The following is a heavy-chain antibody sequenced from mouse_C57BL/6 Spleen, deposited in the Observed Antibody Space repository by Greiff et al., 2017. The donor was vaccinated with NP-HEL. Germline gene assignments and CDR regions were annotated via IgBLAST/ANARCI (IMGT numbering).Heavy chain of an antibody. D-gene: IGHD2-5*01. CDR1: GFNIKNTY. J-gene: IGHJ4*01. CDR2: IDPANGNT. V-gene: IGHV14-3*01. CDR3: SRYYSKGGDYDMDY. Sequence: EVQLQQSVAELVRPGASVKLSCTASGFNIKNTYMHWVKQRPEQGLEWIGRIDPANGNTKYAPKFQGKATITADTASNTADLQLSSLTYEDTAIYYWSRYYSKGGDYDMDYWGQGTSVTVSS.